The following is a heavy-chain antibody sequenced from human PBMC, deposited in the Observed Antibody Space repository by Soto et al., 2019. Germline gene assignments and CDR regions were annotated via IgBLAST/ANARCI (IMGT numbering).Heavy chain of an antibody. CDR3: AKGKHPDY. CDR1: GGSFSGYY. V-gene: IGHV4-34*01. Sequence: ETLSLTCAVYGGSFSGYYWSWIRQPPGKGLEWIGEIKHSGITNYNPSLKSRVTISADTSKNQFSLKLSSVTAADTAVYYCAKGKHPDYWGQGTLVTVSS. J-gene: IGHJ4*02. CDR2: IKHSGIT.